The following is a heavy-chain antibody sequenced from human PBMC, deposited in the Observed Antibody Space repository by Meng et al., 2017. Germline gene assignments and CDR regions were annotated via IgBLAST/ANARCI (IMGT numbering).Heavy chain of an antibody. D-gene: IGHD4-17*01. V-gene: IGHV1-2*06. Sequence: GALGQAGAEVKKRGASVKVSCKASGYTFTGYYMHWVRQAPGQGLEWMGRINTNSGGTNYAQKFQGRVTMTRDTSIGTAYMELSRLRSDDTAVYYCARDDYGDYFDYWGQGTLVTVSS. CDR1: GYTFTGYY. CDR2: INTNSGGT. J-gene: IGHJ4*02. CDR3: ARDDYGDYFDY.